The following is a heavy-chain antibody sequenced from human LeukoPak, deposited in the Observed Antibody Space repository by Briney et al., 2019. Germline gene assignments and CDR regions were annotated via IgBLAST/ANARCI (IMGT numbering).Heavy chain of an antibody. D-gene: IGHD2/OR15-2a*01. CDR1: GFSVKTNY. Sequence: GGSLRLSCSASGFSVKTNYMSRVRQAPGKGLEWVSVIYSGGSTYYADSVKGRFTISRDNSKNTLYLQMNSLRAEDTAVYYCARGIVARSSFDYWGQGTLVTVSS. V-gene: IGHV3-66*01. CDR2: IYSGGST. J-gene: IGHJ4*02. CDR3: ARGIVARSSFDY.